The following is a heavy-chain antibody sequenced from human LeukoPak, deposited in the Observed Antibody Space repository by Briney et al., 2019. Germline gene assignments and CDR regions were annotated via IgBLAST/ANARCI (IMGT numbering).Heavy chain of an antibody. V-gene: IGHV4-39*01. D-gene: IGHD4-17*01. J-gene: IGHJ4*02. CDR1: GGSISSSSYY. CDR3: AAIYGDYYFDY. Sequence: SETLSLTCTVSGGSISSSSYYWGWIRQPPWKGLEWIGSIYYSGSTYYNPSLKSRVTISVDTSKNQFSLKLSSVTAADTAVYYCAAIYGDYYFDYWGQGTLVTVSS. CDR2: IYYSGST.